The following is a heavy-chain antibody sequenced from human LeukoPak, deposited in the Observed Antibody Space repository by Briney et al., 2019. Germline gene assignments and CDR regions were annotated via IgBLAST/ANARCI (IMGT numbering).Heavy chain of an antibody. CDR3: ARAPAKGWYYFDY. CDR2: IYYSGNT. D-gene: IGHD6-19*01. Sequence: PSETLSLTCTVSGGSISRYYWSWIRQPPGKGLEWIGYIYYSGNTNYNPSLKSRVTISVDTSKNQFSLRLRSVTAADTAVYYCARAPAKGWYYFDYWGQGALVTVSS. CDR1: GGSISRYY. J-gene: IGHJ4*02. V-gene: IGHV4-59*01.